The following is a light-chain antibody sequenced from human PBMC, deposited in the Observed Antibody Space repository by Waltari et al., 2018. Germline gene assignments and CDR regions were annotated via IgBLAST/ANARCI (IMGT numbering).Light chain of an antibody. J-gene: IGLJ3*02. V-gene: IGLV2-14*01. CDR2: DVS. Sequence: QSALTQPASVSGSPGQSVTISCTGTNGDIGNYNYVSWYQQHPGKAPKLIIFDVSKRPSGVSTRFSSSKSGYPASLTISDLQPEDEADYYCNSYTTSSTLVFGGGTKLTVL. CDR3: NSYTTSSTLV. CDR1: NGDIGNYNY.